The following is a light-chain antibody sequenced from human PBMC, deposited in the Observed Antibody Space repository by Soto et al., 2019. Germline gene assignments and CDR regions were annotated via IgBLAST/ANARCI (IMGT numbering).Light chain of an antibody. V-gene: IGKV1-9*01. CDR1: QGISSF. CDR3: QQLNSYPFT. CDR2: AAS. J-gene: IGKJ3*01. Sequence: DIPVTQSPSFLSASVGDRVTITCRASQGISSFLTWYQQKPGKAPKFLIYAASTLQSGVPSRFSGSGSGTEFTLTISSLQPEDFATYYCQQLNSYPFTFGPGTKVDIK.